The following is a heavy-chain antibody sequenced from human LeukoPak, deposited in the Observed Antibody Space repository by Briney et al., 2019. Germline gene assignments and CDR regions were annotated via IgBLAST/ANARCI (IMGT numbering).Heavy chain of an antibody. Sequence: GGSLRLSCAASGFTFSSYGMHWVRQAPGKGLEWVAFIRYDGSNKYYADSVKGRFTISRDNSKNTLYLQMNSLKAEDTAVYYCAKDLRGYYDSSGPAHYWGQGTLVTVSS. J-gene: IGHJ4*02. V-gene: IGHV3-30*02. CDR3: AKDLRGYYDSSGPAHY. CDR2: IRYDGSNK. CDR1: GFTFSSYG. D-gene: IGHD3-22*01.